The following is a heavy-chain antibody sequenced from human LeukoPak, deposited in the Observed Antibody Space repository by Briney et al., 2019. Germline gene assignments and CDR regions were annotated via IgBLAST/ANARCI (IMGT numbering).Heavy chain of an antibody. Sequence: SETLSLTCAVYGESSFSSYYWSWIRQTPGGALEWIGEINHSGYTNYNPSLKSRVTPTIHTSKNQFFLREHYATAADTAVYYCSRQVVGNDYWGQGTLVTVSS. J-gene: IGHJ4*02. CDR3: SRQVVGNDY. V-gene: IGHV4-34*01. CDR1: GESSFSSYY. D-gene: IGHD3-22*01. CDR2: INHSGYT.